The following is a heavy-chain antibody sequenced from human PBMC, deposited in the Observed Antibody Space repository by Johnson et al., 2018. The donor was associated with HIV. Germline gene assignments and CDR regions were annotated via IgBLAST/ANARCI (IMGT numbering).Heavy chain of an antibody. Sequence: VQLVESGGGLVQPGGSLRVSCKASGFSFSSYWMSWVRQASGKGLEWVGRVKSKTDGGTIDYAAAVKGRFIISRDDSKNTLYLQMNGLKTEDTAMYYCTTMSALWFGDIHVFGDGFDIWGQGTMVTVSS. CDR2: VKSKTDGGTI. CDR1: GFSFSSYW. J-gene: IGHJ3*02. V-gene: IGHV3-15*01. D-gene: IGHD3-10*01. CDR3: TTMSALWFGDIHVFGDGFDI.